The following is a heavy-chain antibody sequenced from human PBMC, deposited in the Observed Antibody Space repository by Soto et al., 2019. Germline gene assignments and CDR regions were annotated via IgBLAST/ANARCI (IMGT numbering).Heavy chain of an antibody. V-gene: IGHV1-24*01. CDR1: GYTLTELS. CDR3: ARGRYDYDSDSNPTHDN. J-gene: IGHJ4*02. CDR2: FDPEDGET. D-gene: IGHD3-22*01. Sequence: ASVKVSCKVSGYTLTELSMHWVRQAPGKGLEWMGGFDPEDGETIYAQKFQGRVTMTEDTSTDTAYMELGSLRSEDTAVYYCARGRYDYDSDSNPTHDNWGQGTLVTVSS.